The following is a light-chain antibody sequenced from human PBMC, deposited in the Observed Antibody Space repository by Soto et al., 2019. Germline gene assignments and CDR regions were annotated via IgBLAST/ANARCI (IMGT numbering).Light chain of an antibody. CDR3: SAWDNSLNGYV. CDR1: RSNIGSHT. J-gene: IGLJ1*01. Sequence: QSVLTQPLSASASPGQRVTISCSGGRSNIGSHTVAWYQHLPGTAHPRLIFTAGQRPSGVPGRFSGSKSGTSASLAISGLQSEDEADYYCSAWDNSLNGYVFGPGTKLTVL. CDR2: TAG. V-gene: IGLV1-44*01.